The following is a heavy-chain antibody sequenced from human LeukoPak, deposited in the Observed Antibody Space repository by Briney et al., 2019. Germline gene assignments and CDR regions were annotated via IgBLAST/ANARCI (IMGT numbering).Heavy chain of an antibody. CDR2: IYHSGST. CDR3: ASLIAPIYCSSTSCHTGHAFDI. V-gene: IGHV4-38-2*01. D-gene: IGHD2-2*02. CDR1: GYSISSGYY. J-gene: IGHJ3*02. Sequence: SETLSLTCAVSGYSISSGYYWGRIRQPPGKGLEWIGSIYHSGSTYYNPSLKSRVTISVDTSKNQFSLKLSSVTAADTAVYYCASLIAPIYCSSTSCHTGHAFDIWGQGTMVTVSS.